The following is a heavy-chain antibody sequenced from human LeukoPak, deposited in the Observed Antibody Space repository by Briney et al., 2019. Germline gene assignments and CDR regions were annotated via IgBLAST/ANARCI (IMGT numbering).Heavy chain of an antibody. CDR2: ISSSGSTI. V-gene: IGHV3-11*01. D-gene: IGHD4-17*01. Sequence: TGGSLRLSCAASGFTFSDYYMSWIRQAPGKGLEWVSYISSSGSTIYYADSVKGRFTISRDNAKNSLYLQMNSLRAEDTAVYYCARMGPDYGDYEGGDYYYYYGMDVWGQGTTVTVSS. CDR1: GFTFSDYY. J-gene: IGHJ6*02. CDR3: ARMGPDYGDYEGGDYYYYYGMDV.